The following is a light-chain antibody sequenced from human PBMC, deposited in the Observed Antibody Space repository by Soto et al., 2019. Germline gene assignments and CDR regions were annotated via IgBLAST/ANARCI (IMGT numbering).Light chain of an antibody. CDR1: SSDVGSYNL. CDR2: EDN. J-gene: IGLJ2*01. CDR3: CSYSTSSTLVV. V-gene: IGLV2-23*01. Sequence: SALTQPASVSGSPGQSITISCTGTSSDVGSYNLVSWYQQPPGKAPRLMIYEDNKRPSGVSDRFSGSKSGNTASLTISGLQAEDEADYYCCSYSTSSTLVVFGGGTKLTVL.